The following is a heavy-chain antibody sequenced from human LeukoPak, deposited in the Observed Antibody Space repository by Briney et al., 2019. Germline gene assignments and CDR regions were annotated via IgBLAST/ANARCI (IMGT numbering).Heavy chain of an antibody. J-gene: IGHJ4*02. CDR3: ARSWRITGGFDY. Sequence: SETLSLTCTVSGGSISNYYWSWLRQSPEQGLEYIGYIYYSGTTNYNPSLKSRVTISLDTSKKQFSLKVTSVTAADTAIYYCARSWRITGGFDYWGRGTLVTVSS. V-gene: IGHV4-59*01. CDR2: IYYSGTT. CDR1: GGSISNYY. D-gene: IGHD3-3*01.